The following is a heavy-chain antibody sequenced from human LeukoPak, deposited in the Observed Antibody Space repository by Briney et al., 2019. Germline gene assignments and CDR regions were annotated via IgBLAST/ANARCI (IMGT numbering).Heavy chain of an antibody. CDR1: GFTLDEFG. J-gene: IGHJ1*01. CDR2: VSGDGGRT. V-gene: IGHV3-43*02. D-gene: IGHD2-2*01. Sequence: GGSLRLSRAASGFTLDEFGIPWVRQAPGEGLEWVSFVSGDGGRTDYADSVKGRFTISRDNSKNSLYLQMNSLTADDTAFYFCARDRMSRAPTYFHHWGQGTLVTVSA. CDR3: ARDRMSRAPTYFHH.